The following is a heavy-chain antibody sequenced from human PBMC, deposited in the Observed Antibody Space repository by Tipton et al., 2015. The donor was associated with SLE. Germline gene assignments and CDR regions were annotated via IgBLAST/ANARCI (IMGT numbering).Heavy chain of an antibody. CDR3: ASPRYYGSGSYYNY. D-gene: IGHD3-10*01. Sequence: TLSLTCAVYGGSFSGYYWSWIRQPPGKGLEWIGEINHSGTTKYNPSLKSRVTISVGKSKNQFSLKLSSVTAADTAVYYCASPRYYGSGSYYNYWGQGTLVTASS. J-gene: IGHJ4*02. V-gene: IGHV4-34*01. CDR1: GGSFSGYY. CDR2: INHSGTT.